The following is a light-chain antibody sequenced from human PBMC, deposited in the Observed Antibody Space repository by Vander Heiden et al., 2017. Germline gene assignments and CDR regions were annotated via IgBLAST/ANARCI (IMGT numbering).Light chain of an antibody. Sequence: EIVLTQSPATMSLSPGERATLSCRASQSVSSYLAWYPQKPGQSPRLLIYDASTRATGIPARFSGSGSGTDFTLTISSLEPEDFAIYYCQQRSNWPPSLTFGGGTKVEF. CDR2: DAS. J-gene: IGKJ4*01. CDR1: QSVSSY. V-gene: IGKV3-11*01. CDR3: QQRSNWPPSLT.